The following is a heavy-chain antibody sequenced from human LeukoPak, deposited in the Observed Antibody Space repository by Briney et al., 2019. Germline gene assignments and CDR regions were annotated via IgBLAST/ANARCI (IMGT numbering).Heavy chain of an antibody. CDR1: GGSISSTKYY. CDR2: IYYSRST. J-gene: IGHJ4*02. D-gene: IGHD1-14*01. Sequence: SETLSLTCTVSGGSISSTKYYWGWIRQPPGKGLEWIGTIYYSRSTYYNPSLRSRVTISLDTFKNQFSLKLSSVTAADTAVYYCARPGTWGSLDYWGQGTLVTVSS. V-gene: IGHV4-39*01. CDR3: ARPGTWGSLDY.